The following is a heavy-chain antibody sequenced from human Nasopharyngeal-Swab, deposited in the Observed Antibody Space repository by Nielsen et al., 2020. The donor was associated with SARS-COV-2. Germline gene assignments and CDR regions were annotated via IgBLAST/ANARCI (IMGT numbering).Heavy chain of an antibody. CDR2: ISSSSSTI. Sequence: GESLKISCAASGFTFSSYSMNWVRQAPGKGLEWVSYISSSSSTIYYADSVKGRFTISRDNAKNSLYLQMNSLRAEDTAVYYCARTGLRCPQYCYYGMDVWGQGTMVTVSS. CDR3: ARTGLRCPQYCYYGMDV. J-gene: IGHJ6*02. D-gene: IGHD4-17*01. CDR1: GFTFSSYS. V-gene: IGHV3-48*04.